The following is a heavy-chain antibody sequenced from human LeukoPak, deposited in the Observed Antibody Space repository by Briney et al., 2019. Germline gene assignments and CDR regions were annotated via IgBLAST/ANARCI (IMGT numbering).Heavy chain of an antibody. CDR1: GYTFTGYY. CDR2: INPNSGGT. J-gene: IGHJ5*02. CDR3: ARGHYGANSAWFDP. V-gene: IGHV1-2*02. Sequence: ASVKVSCKASGYTFTGYYMHWVRQAPGQGLEWMGWINPNSGGTNYAQKFQGRVTMTRDTSISTAYMELSRLRSDDTAVYYCARGHYGANSAWFDPWGQGTLVTVSS. D-gene: IGHD4-23*01.